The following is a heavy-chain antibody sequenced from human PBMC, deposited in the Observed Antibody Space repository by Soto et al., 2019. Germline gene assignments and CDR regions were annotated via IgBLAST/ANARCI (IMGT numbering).Heavy chain of an antibody. CDR2: IYYSGST. D-gene: IGHD3-22*01. V-gene: IGHV4-30-4*01. CDR3: ARGSYYYDSSRYYHY. CDR1: GGSISSGDYY. J-gene: IGHJ4*02. Sequence: SXTLSLTCTVSGGSISSGDYYWSWIRQPPGKGLEWIGYIYYSGSTYYNPSLKSRVTISVDTSKNQFSLKLSSVTAADTAVYYCARGSYYYDSSRYYHYWGQGTLVTXSS.